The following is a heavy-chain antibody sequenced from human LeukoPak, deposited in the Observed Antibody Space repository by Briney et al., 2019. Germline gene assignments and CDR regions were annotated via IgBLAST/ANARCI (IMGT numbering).Heavy chain of an antibody. Sequence: SETLSLTCTVSGGSISSGSYYWRWTRQPAGKGLEWIARIYTSGSTNYNPSLKSRVTISVDTSKNQFSLKLSSVTAADTAVYYCAREGEEYYYDSSGYEDYWGQGTLVTVSS. CDR3: AREGEEYYYDSSGYEDY. D-gene: IGHD3-22*01. CDR2: IYTSGST. J-gene: IGHJ4*02. V-gene: IGHV4-61*02. CDR1: GGSISSGSYY.